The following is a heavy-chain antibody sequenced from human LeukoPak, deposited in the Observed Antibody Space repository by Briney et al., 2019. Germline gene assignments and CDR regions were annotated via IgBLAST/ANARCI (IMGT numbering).Heavy chain of an antibody. D-gene: IGHD6-13*01. Sequence: ASVKVSCKASGYTFTGYYMHWVRQAPGQGLEWMGWINPNSGGTNYAQKFQGRVTMTRDTSISTAYMELSRLRSDDTAVYYCARDRSGSSWYGEDYYYYYMDVWGKGTTVTIS. CDR1: GYTFTGYY. CDR3: ARDRSGSSWYGEDYYYYYMDV. J-gene: IGHJ6*03. CDR2: INPNSGGT. V-gene: IGHV1-2*02.